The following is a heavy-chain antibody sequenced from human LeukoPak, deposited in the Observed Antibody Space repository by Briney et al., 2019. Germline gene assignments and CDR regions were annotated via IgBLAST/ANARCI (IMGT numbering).Heavy chain of an antibody. CDR2: ISGSGGST. CDR1: GFTFSSYA. D-gene: IGHD6-13*01. J-gene: IGHJ1*01. Sequence: PGGSLRLSCAASGFTFSSYAMSWVRQAPGKGLEWVSAISGSGGSTYYADSVKGRFTISRDNSKNTLYLQVNSLRAEDTAIYYCAKYSSSWYDYFQHWGQGTLVTVSS. V-gene: IGHV3-23*01. CDR3: AKYSSSWYDYFQH.